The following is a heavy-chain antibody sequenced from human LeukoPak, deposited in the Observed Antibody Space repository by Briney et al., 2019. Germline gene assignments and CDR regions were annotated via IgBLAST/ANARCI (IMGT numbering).Heavy chain of an antibody. D-gene: IGHD5-24*01. CDR3: AKDQGRRDGYNGGGFDY. Sequence: GGSLRLSCAASGFTFSSYAMSWVRQAPGKGLEWVSAISGSGGSTYYADSVKGRFTISRYNSKNTLYLQMNSLRAEDTAVYYCAKDQGRRDGYNGGGFDYWGRGTLVTVSS. V-gene: IGHV3-23*01. CDR1: GFTFSSYA. J-gene: IGHJ4*02. CDR2: ISGSGGST.